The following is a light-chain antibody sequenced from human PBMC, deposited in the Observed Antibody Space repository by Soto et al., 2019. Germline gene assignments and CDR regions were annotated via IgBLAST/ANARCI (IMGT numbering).Light chain of an antibody. V-gene: IGKV3-11*01. Sequence: DIVMTQSPDSLSLSPGERAAISCRASQSFRGLLAWYQQKPGQAPRLPIYDAYNRATGIPPRFSGSGSGTDFTLTISSLEPEDSAVYYCQKRHMWPITVGQGTRLEI. CDR3: QKRHMWPIT. CDR1: QSFRGL. J-gene: IGKJ5*01. CDR2: DAY.